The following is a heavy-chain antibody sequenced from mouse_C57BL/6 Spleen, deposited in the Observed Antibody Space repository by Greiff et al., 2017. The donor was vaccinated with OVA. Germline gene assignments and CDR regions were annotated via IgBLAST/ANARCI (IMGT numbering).Heavy chain of an antibody. Sequence: QVQLQQSGAELARPGASVKLSCKASGYTFTSYGISWVKQRTGQGLEWIGEIYPRSGNTYYNEKFKGKATLTADKSSSTAYMELRSLTSEDSAVYFCARHPHSYGSSYFDYWGQGTTLTVSS. CDR2: IYPRSGNT. CDR1: GYTFTSYG. CDR3: ARHPHSYGSSYFDY. J-gene: IGHJ2*01. V-gene: IGHV1-81*01. D-gene: IGHD1-1*01.